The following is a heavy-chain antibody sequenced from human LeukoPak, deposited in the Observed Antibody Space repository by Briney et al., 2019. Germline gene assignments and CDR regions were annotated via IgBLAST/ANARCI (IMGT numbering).Heavy chain of an antibody. V-gene: IGHV4-39*01. J-gene: IGHJ5*02. D-gene: IGHD6-19*01. CDR3: ARRGYSSGWWPFDP. CDR2: IYYRGST. Sequence: PSETLSLTCTVSGGSISSSSYYWGWIRQPPGKGLEWIGSIYYRGSTYYNPSLKSRVTISVDTSKNQFSLKLSSVTAADTAVYYCARRGYSSGWWPFDPWGQGTLVTVSS. CDR1: GGSISSSSYY.